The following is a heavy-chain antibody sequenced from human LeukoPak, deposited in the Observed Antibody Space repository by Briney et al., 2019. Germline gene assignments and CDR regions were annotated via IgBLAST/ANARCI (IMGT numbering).Heavy chain of an antibody. CDR1: GDSISSNSAA. CDR2: TYYRSKWYS. CDR3: ASAIAAAGTFDS. J-gene: IGHJ4*02. V-gene: IGHV6-1*01. D-gene: IGHD6-13*01. Sequence: SQTLSLTCVISGDSISSNSAAWNWIRQSPSRGLEWLGRTYYRSKWYSDYAVSVKSRITINPDTTKNQISLQLNSVTPEDTAVYYCASAIAAAGTFDSWGQGTLVTVSS.